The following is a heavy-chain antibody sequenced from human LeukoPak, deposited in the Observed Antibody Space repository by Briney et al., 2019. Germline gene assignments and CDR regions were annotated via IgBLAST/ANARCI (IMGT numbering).Heavy chain of an antibody. V-gene: IGHV1-8*01. CDR1: GYTFTSYD. D-gene: IGHD3-3*01. Sequence: GASVKVSCKASGYTFTSYDINWVRQATGQGLEWMGWMNPNSGNTGYAQKFQGRVTMTRNTSISTAYMELSSLRSEDTAVYYCARGYPSDLYYDSWSGYYPGGYYYYGMDVWGQGTTVTVSS. CDR2: MNPNSGNT. CDR3: ARGYPSDLYYDSWSGYYPGGYYYYGMDV. J-gene: IGHJ6*02.